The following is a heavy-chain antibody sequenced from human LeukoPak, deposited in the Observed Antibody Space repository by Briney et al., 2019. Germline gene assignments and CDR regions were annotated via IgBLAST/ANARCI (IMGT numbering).Heavy chain of an antibody. J-gene: IGHJ4*02. CDR2: ISSSSSYI. D-gene: IGHD1-7*01. V-gene: IGHV3-21*01. Sequence: GGSLRLSCAASGFTFSSYSMNWVRQAPGKGLEWVSCISSSSSYIYYADSAKGRFTISRDNAKNSLYLQMNSLRAEDTAVYYCARAHNWKYGSFDFWGQGTLVTVSS. CDR3: ARAHNWKYGSFDF. CDR1: GFTFSSYS.